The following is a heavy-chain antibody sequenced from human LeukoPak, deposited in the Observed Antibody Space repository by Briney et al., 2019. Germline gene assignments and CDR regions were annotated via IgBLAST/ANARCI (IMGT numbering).Heavy chain of an antibody. V-gene: IGHV3-23*01. CDR3: AKQGYSGYDSFY. D-gene: IGHD5-12*01. CDR1: GFTFSSYA. Sequence: PGGSLRLSCAASGFTFSSYAMSWVRQAPGKGLEWVSTVSGNGGITYYADSMKGRFTISRDNSKNTLFLQMNSLRAEDTAVYYCAKQGYSGYDSFYWGQGTLVTVSS. CDR2: VSGNGGIT. J-gene: IGHJ4*02.